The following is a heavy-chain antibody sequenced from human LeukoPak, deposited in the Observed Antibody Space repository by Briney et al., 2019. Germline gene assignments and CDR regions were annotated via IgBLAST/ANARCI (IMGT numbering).Heavy chain of an antibody. V-gene: IGHV4-59*01. CDR1: GGSISSYY. J-gene: IGHJ5*02. CDR3: AREMQQHWFDP. CDR2: IYYSGST. Sequence: PSETLSLTCTVSGGSISSYYWSWIRQPPGKGPEWIGYIYYSGSTNYNPSLKSRVTISVDTSKNQFSLKLSSVTAADTAVYYCAREMQQHWFDPWGQGTLVTVSS. D-gene: IGHD6-13*01.